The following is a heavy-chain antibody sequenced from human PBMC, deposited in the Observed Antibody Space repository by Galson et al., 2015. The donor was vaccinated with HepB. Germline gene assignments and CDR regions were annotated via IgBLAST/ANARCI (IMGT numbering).Heavy chain of an antibody. Sequence: QSGAEVKKPGESLKISCKGSGSSFTNFWIAWVRQMPGRGLEWMGIIYPGDSDATYSPSFQGQVTISADKSVSTAYLQWSSLKASDSAIYYCARPPNWGQGTLVTVSS. CDR2: IYPGDSDA. CDR3: ARPPN. CDR1: GSSFTNFW. V-gene: IGHV5-51*01. J-gene: IGHJ4*02.